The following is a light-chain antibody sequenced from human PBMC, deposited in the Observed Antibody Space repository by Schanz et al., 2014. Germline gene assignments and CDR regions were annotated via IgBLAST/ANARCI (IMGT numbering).Light chain of an antibody. J-gene: IGKJ1*01. CDR1: QSVSSN. V-gene: IGKV3-15*01. CDR3: QQYDNWWT. CDR2: GAS. Sequence: EIVLTQSPGTLSLSPGERATLSCRASQSVSSNLAWYQQKPGQAPRLLIYGASTRATGIPARFSGSGSGTEFTLTISSLQSEDFAVYYCQQYDNWWTFGPGTKVEGK.